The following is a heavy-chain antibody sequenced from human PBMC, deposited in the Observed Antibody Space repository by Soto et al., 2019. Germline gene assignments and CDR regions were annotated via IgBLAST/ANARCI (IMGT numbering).Heavy chain of an antibody. V-gene: IGHV4-34*01. Sequence: SETLSLTCAVYGGSFSGYYWSWIRQPPGKGLEWIGEINHSGSTNYNPSLKSRVTISVDTSKNQFSLKLSSVTAADTAVYYCARNERGYYGSGSEAPFDYWGQGTLVTVSS. CDR1: GGSFSGYY. J-gene: IGHJ4*02. D-gene: IGHD3-10*01. CDR3: ARNERGYYGSGSEAPFDY. CDR2: INHSGST.